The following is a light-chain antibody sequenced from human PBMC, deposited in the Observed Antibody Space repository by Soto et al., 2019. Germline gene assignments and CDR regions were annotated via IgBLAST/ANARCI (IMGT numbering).Light chain of an antibody. CDR3: QQRSNWPGT. V-gene: IGKV3-11*01. CDR2: DAS. CDR1: QSVSSY. J-gene: IGKJ2*01. Sequence: EIVLTQSPATLSLSPGERATLSCRASQSVSSYLAWYQQKPGQAPRLLIYDASARATGIPARFSGSGSGTYFTLTISSLEPEDFAVYYCQQRSNWPGTFGQGTKLEIK.